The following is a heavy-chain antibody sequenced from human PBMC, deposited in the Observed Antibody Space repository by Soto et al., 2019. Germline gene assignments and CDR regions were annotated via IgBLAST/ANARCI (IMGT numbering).Heavy chain of an antibody. D-gene: IGHD6-19*01. V-gene: IGHV3-11*01. Sequence: QVQLVESGGTLIKPGGSLRLSCAASGFTFSDFYMTWIRQAPGKGLEWVSNISPSGSTLDYADSVKGRFTISRDNAKNSLSLEMNSLRAEDTAGYYCVRQWLVLRAAFDSWGQGTVVTVSS. CDR3: VRQWLVLRAAFDS. J-gene: IGHJ3*02. CDR2: ISPSGSTL. CDR1: GFTFSDFY.